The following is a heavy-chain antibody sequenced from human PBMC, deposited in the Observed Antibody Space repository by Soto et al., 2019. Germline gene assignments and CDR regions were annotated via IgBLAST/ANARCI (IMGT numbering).Heavy chain of an antibody. Sequence: QVQLVQSGAEVKKPGASVKVSCKASGYTFTSYGISWVRQAPGQGLEWMGWISAYNGNTNYAQKLQGRVTMTTDTSTSTDYMELRSLRSDDTAVYYCARDLADPEDTYGMDVWGQGTTVTVSS. V-gene: IGHV1-18*01. CDR3: ARDLADPEDTYGMDV. D-gene: IGHD2-15*01. J-gene: IGHJ6*02. CDR1: GYTFTSYG. CDR2: ISAYNGNT.